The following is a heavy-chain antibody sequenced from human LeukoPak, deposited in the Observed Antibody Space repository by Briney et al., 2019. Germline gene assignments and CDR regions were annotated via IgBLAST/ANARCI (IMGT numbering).Heavy chain of an antibody. CDR3: ARDGCGGDCSNDAFDI. Sequence: GGSLRLSCAASGFTFDDYGMSWVRQAPGKGLEWVSGINWNGGSTGYADSVKGRFTISRDNAKNSLYLQMNSLRAEDTALYYCARDGCGGDCSNDAFDIWGQGTMVTVSS. V-gene: IGHV3-20*04. D-gene: IGHD2-21*02. CDR2: INWNGGST. J-gene: IGHJ3*02. CDR1: GFTFDDYG.